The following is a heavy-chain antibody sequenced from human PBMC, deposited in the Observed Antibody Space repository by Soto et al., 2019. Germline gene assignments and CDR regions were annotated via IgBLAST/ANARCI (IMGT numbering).Heavy chain of an antibody. J-gene: IGHJ5*02. CDR2: INHSGST. CDR1: GGSFSGYY. CDR3: ASLKGYQLLHSNWFDP. Sequence: QVQLQQWGAGLLKPSETLSLTCAVYGGSFSGYYWSWIRQPPGKGLEWIGEINHSGSTNYNPSLKSRVSLSXGTXKXLFSLQLSSVTAADTAVYYCASLKGYQLLHSNWFDPWGQGTLVTVSS. V-gene: IGHV4-34*01. D-gene: IGHD2-2*01.